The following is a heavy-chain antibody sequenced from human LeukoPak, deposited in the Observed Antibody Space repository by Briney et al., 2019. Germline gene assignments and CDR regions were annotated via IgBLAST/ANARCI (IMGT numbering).Heavy chain of an antibody. J-gene: IGHJ6*02. CDR1: GFTFSSYW. CDR2: IKQDGSEK. CDR3: ARDQSAPIYYDFWSGNYYYYGMDV. D-gene: IGHD3-3*01. V-gene: IGHV3-7*03. Sequence: GGSLRLSCAASGFTFSSYWMSWVRQAPGKGLEWVANIKQDGSEKYYVDSVKGRFTISRDNAKNSLYLQMNSLRAEDTAVYYCARDQSAPIYYDFWSGNYYYYGMDVWGQGTTVTVSS.